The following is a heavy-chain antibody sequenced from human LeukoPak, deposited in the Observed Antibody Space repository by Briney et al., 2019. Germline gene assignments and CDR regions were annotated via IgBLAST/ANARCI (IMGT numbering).Heavy chain of an antibody. V-gene: IGHV3-23*01. Sequence: GASLRLSCAASGLRFSTYAMSWVRQAPGKGLEWVSIISNSGDGTYYADSVEGRFTISRDNSQNTLYLQMSSLRAEDTAVYYCAKGVSLAIPATRAFDYWGQGTLVTVSS. CDR1: GLRFSTYA. J-gene: IGHJ4*02. CDR3: AKGVSLAIPATRAFDY. CDR2: ISNSGDGT. D-gene: IGHD1-14*01.